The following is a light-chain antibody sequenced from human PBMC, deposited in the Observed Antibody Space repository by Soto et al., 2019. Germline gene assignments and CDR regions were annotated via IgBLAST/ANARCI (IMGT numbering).Light chain of an antibody. V-gene: IGKV3-15*01. CDR2: EAS. CDR1: QDIRSS. Sequence: VMTQSPATLSVSPGERFTLSCGAGQDIRSSLAWYQQKPGQAPRLLIYEASIRATGVPATFSGSGSGTEFTLSISSLQSEHLAVYYCQQDSSSPLTFGGGTKVDIK. CDR3: QQDSSSPLT. J-gene: IGKJ4*01.